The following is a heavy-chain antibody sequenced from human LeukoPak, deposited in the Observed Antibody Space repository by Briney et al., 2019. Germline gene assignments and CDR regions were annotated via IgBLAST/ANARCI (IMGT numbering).Heavy chain of an antibody. D-gene: IGHD3-16*02. CDR1: GASFSGYY. CDR2: IDHSGSS. Sequence: SEALSLTCVVSGASFSGYYWSWIRQSPGKGLEWIGEIDHSGSSNYNMSLKSRVTTSVDTSKNQIFLKLSSVTAADTAVYYCVREIVTQDLYMDVWGTGTTVTVAS. V-gene: IGHV4-34*01. J-gene: IGHJ6*03. CDR3: VREIVTQDLYMDV.